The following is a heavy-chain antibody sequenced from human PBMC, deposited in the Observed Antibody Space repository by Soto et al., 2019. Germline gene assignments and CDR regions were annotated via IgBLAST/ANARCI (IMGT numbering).Heavy chain of an antibody. CDR2: INHSGST. D-gene: IGHD1-26*01. J-gene: IGHJ6*02. V-gene: IGHV4-34*01. Sequence: PSETLSLTCAVYGGSFSGYYWSWIRQPPGKGLEWIGEINHSGSTNYNPSLKSRVTISVDTSKNQFSLKLSSVTAADTAMYYCARSRKWGRGSYSGMDVWGQGTTVTVSS. CDR1: GGSFSGYY. CDR3: ARSRKWGRGSYSGMDV.